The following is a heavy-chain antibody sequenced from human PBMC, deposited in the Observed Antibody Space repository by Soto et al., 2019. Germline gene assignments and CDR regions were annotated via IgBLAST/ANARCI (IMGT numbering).Heavy chain of an antibody. J-gene: IGHJ5*02. CDR3: ARESGYDSPDA. CDR1: GNTFISSS. D-gene: IGHD5-12*01. V-gene: IGHV1-69*08. Sequence: QVQLVHSGAEVKKPGSSVKVSCKTSGNTFISSSITWVRQAPGQGLEWMGKIIPVLGTTQYTQKFQGRLTITADKSTSTASMELSSLRSEDTAIYFCARESGYDSPDAWGQGTLVTVSS. CDR2: IIPVLGTT.